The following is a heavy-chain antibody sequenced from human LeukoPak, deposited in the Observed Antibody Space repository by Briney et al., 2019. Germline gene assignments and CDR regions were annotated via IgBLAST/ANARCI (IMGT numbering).Heavy chain of an antibody. CDR2: IYPDDSDV. CDR3: ARQGAHSSSWYND. D-gene: IGHD6-13*01. J-gene: IGHJ4*02. V-gene: IGHV5-51*01. Sequence: GESLKISCKGYGCSFANYWIAWVRQMPGKGLECMGIIYPDDSDVRYGPSYQGQVTISGDKSISTVYLQWSSLKASDTAMYYCARQGAHSSSWYNDWGQGTLVTVSS. CDR1: GCSFANYW.